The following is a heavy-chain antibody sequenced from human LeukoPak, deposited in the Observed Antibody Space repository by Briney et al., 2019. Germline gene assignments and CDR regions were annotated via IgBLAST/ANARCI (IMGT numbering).Heavy chain of an antibody. J-gene: IGHJ4*02. CDR1: GYTFTSYD. D-gene: IGHD6-19*01. Sequence: GGPVKFSCKASGYTFTSYDINWVRQATGQGREWMGWMNPNSGNTGYAQKFQGRVTMTRNTSISTAYMELSSLRSEDTAVYYCASPHDSSGWYYFDYWGQGTLVTVSS. V-gene: IGHV1-8*01. CDR3: ASPHDSSGWYYFDY. CDR2: MNPNSGNT.